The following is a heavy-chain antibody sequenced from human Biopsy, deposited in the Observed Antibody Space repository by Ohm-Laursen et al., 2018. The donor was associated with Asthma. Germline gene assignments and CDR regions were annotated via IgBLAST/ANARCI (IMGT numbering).Heavy chain of an antibody. CDR3: ARDANIYYDSSGYYYNYYYGMDV. J-gene: IGHJ6*02. CDR1: GFTFDNYV. CDR2: ISWNSATV. V-gene: IGHV3-9*01. D-gene: IGHD3-22*01. Sequence: SLRLSCAASGFTFDNYVMTWVRQAPGKGLEWVSGISWNSATVAYADSVRGRSTISRDNAKNSLYLQMNSLRAEDTAVYYCARDANIYYDSSGYYYNYYYGMDVWGQGTTVTVSS.